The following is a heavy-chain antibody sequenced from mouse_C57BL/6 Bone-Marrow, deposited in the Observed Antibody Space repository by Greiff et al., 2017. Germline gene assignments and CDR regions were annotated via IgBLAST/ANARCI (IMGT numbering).Heavy chain of an antibody. CDR1: GFTFSDAW. CDR2: IRNKANNHAT. J-gene: IGHJ3*01. CDR3: TRGFYDYDVFAY. Sequence: EVQLQQSGGGLVQPGGSMKLSCAASGFTFSDAWMDWVRQSPEKGLEWVAEIRNKANNHATYYAESVKGRFTISRDDSKSSVYLQMNSLRAEDTGIYYCTRGFYDYDVFAYWGQGTLVTVSA. D-gene: IGHD2-4*01. V-gene: IGHV6-6*01.